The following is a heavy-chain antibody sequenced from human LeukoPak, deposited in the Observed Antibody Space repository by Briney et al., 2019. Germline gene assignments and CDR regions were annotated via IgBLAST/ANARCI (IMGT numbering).Heavy chain of an antibody. CDR2: INSDGIST. V-gene: IGHV3-74*01. CDR3: ARDGNYYDSSGPADY. D-gene: IGHD3-22*01. J-gene: IGHJ4*02. Sequence: GGSLRLSCAASRFTFSRYWMHWVRQAPGKGLVWVSRINSDGISTSYADPVKGRFTISRDNAKNTLYLQMNSLRAEDTAVYYCARDGNYYDSSGPADYWGQGTLVTVSS. CDR1: RFTFSRYW.